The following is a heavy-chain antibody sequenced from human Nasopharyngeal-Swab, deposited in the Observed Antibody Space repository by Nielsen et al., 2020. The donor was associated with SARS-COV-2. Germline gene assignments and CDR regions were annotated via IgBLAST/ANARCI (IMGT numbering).Heavy chain of an antibody. Sequence: ASVTVSCKASGYTFSGYFIHWFRQAPGQGLEWMGRINPNGCFPNYAQKFQVRVTMTRDTSISTVNMQLNRLSSDDTAVYYCARDRSATFNYYNFWTGPDYWGQGTLVTVSS. CDR1: GYTFSGYF. CDR2: INPNGCFP. D-gene: IGHD3/OR15-3a*01. J-gene: IGHJ4*02. V-gene: IGHV1-2*06. CDR3: ARDRSATFNYYNFWTGPDY.